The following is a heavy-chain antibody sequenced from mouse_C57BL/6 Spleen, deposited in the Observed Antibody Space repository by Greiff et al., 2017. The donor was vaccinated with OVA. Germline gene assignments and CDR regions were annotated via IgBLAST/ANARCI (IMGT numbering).Heavy chain of an antibody. Sequence: VQLQQSGPELVKPGASVKMTCKASGYTFTDYNMHWVKQSHGKSLEWIGYINPNNGGTSYNQKFKGKATLTVNKSSSTAYMELRSLTSEDSAVYYCARGYYGSSWGYCGQGTTLTVSS. J-gene: IGHJ2*01. CDR1: GYTFTDYN. CDR2: INPNNGGT. D-gene: IGHD1-1*01. V-gene: IGHV1-22*01. CDR3: ARGYYGSSWGY.